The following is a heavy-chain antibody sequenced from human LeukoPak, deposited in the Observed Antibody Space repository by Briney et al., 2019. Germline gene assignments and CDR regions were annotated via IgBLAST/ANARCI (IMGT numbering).Heavy chain of an antibody. D-gene: IGHD3-22*01. CDR3: ASGEMYYYDSSGADY. CDR1: GFTFSRYS. J-gene: IGHJ4*02. CDR2: ISSSSIYI. Sequence: PGGSLRLSCAASGFTFSRYSMNWVRQAPGKGLEWVSSISSSSIYIYYADSVKGRFTISRDNAKNSLYLQMNSLRAEDTAVYYCASGEMYYYDSSGADYWGQGTLVTVSS. V-gene: IGHV3-21*01.